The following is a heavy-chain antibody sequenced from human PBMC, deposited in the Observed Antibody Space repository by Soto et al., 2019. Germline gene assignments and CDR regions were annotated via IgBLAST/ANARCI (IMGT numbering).Heavy chain of an antibody. V-gene: IGHV4-34*01. CDR2: INHSGST. D-gene: IGHD3-3*01. J-gene: IGHJ6*02. Sequence: PSETLSLTCAVYGGSFSGYYWSWIRQPPGKGLEWIGEINHSGSTNYNPSLNSRVTISVDTSKNQFSLKLSSVTAADTAVYYCARGGRFLECARPPHYYYYGMDVWGQGTTVTSSS. CDR1: GGSFSGYY. CDR3: ARGGRFLECARPPHYYYYGMDV.